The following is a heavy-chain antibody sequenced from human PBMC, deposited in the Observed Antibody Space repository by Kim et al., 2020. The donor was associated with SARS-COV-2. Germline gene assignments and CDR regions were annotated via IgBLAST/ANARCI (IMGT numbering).Heavy chain of an antibody. Sequence: GESLKISCKGSGYSFTSYWIGWVRQMPGKGLEWMGIIYPGDSDTRYSPSFQGQVTISADKSISTAYLQWSSLKASDTAMYYCARRAQGGKQLVFRSPRRSYYYYGMDVWGQGTTVTVSS. V-gene: IGHV5-51*01. CDR3: ARRAQGGKQLVFRSPRRSYYYYGMDV. CDR1: GYSFTSYW. J-gene: IGHJ6*02. CDR2: IYPGDSDT. D-gene: IGHD6-13*01.